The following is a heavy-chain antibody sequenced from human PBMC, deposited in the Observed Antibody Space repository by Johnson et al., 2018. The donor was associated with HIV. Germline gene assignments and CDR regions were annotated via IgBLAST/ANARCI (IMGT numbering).Heavy chain of an antibody. CDR1: GFTFNNAW. Sequence: QVQLVESGGGLVKPWGSLRLSCAVSGFTFNNAWMSWVRQAPGKGLEWVAFIPNDGSNEYYADSVKGRFTISRDNSENTLYLQMNSLRAEDTAVFYCAKRVSGWNFGVDAFDIWGQGTMVTVSS. J-gene: IGHJ3*02. D-gene: IGHD6-19*01. V-gene: IGHV3-30*02. CDR3: AKRVSGWNFGVDAFDI. CDR2: IPNDGSNE.